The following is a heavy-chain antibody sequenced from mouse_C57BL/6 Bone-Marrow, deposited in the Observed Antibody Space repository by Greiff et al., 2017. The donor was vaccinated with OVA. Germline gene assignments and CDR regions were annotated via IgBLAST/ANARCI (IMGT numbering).Heavy chain of an antibody. CDR3: ARNPSLSYGNYVDY. V-gene: IGHV1-19*01. Sequence: VQLQQSGPVLVKPGASVKMSCKASGYTFTDYYMNWVKQSHGKSLEWIGVINPYNGGTSYNQKFKGKATLTVYKSSSTAYMELNSLTSEDSAVYYCARNPSLSYGNYVDYWGQGTTLTVSS. CDR2: INPYNGGT. D-gene: IGHD2-10*02. CDR1: GYTFTDYY. J-gene: IGHJ2*01.